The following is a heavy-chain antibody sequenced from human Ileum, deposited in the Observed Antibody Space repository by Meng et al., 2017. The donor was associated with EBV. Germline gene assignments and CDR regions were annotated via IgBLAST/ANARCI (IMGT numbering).Heavy chain of an antibody. CDR3: VSAYDYGDYEAFAY. Sequence: HLQLQESGPGLVRPSETLSLTXXVSGDSMSSSNYYWGWIRQSPGKALECIGTIFYRGNTFYNPSLKTRLTISVDTSKNEFSLNLKSVTAADTAVYYCVSAYDYGDYEAFAYWGLGSLVTVSS. V-gene: IGHV4-39*07. CDR2: IFYRGNT. CDR1: GDSMSSSNYY. J-gene: IGHJ4*02. D-gene: IGHD4-17*01.